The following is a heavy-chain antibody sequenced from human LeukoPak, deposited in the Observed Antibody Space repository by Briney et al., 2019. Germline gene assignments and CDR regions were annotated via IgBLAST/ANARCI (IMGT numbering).Heavy chain of an antibody. CDR1: GFTFSSYA. CDR2: ISSSSSTI. V-gene: IGHV3-48*01. Sequence: PGGSLRLSCAASGFTFSSYAMTWVRQAPGKGLEWVSYISSSSSTIYYADSVKGRFTISRDNAKNSLYLQMNSLRAEDTAVYYCASETWIVGATPPAFDIWGQGTMVTVSS. D-gene: IGHD1-26*01. J-gene: IGHJ3*02. CDR3: ASETWIVGATPPAFDI.